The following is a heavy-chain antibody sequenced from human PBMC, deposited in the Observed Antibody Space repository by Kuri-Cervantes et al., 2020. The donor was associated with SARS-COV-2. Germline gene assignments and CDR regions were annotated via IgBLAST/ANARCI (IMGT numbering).Heavy chain of an antibody. CDR1: GFTFSSYG. J-gene: IGHJ3*02. D-gene: IGHD5-18*01. CDR3: ARSGYTYGYYFSAFDI. V-gene: IGHV3-30*19. CDR2: ISYDGSNK. Sequence: GESLKISCAASGFTFSSYGMHWVRQAPGKGLEWVAVISYDGSNKYYADSVKGRFTISRDNSKSTLSLQMNSLRAEDTAVYHCARSGYTYGYYFSAFDIWGQGTMVTVSS.